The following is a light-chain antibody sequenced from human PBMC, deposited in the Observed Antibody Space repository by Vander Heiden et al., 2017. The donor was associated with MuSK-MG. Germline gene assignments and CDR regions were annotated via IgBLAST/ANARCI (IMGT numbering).Light chain of an antibody. CDR1: QSFSSY. CDR2: GAS. Sequence: EIVLTQSPGTLSLSPGERATLSCRASQSFSSYLAWYQQKPGQTPRLLIYGASRRDTGIPDRFSGSGYGTDFTLTISRREPEDFAVYYCQQYGSSPHVTFGGGTKVEIK. CDR3: QQYGSSPHVT. J-gene: IGKJ4*01. V-gene: IGKV3-20*01.